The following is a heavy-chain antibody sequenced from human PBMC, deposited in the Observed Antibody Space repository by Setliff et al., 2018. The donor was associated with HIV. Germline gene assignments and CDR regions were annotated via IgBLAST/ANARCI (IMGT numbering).Heavy chain of an antibody. CDR2: IYYSGGT. J-gene: IGHJ5*02. Sequence: SETLSLTCTVSGGSISSSSHYWGWIRQPPGKGLEWIGSIYYSGGTYYNPSLKSRVTIPVDTSKNQFSLKLSSVTAADTAVYYCARVSRGGSSPGWFDPWGQGTLVTSPQ. CDR1: GGSISSSSHY. CDR3: ARVSRGGSSPGWFDP. D-gene: IGHD6-6*01. V-gene: IGHV4-39*07.